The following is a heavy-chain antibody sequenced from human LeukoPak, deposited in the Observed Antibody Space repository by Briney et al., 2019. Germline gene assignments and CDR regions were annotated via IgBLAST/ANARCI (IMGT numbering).Heavy chain of an antibody. V-gene: IGHV3-64*01. CDR1: GFTFSRYT. CDR2: ISSNGGST. J-gene: IGHJ4*02. Sequence: GGSLRLSCAASGFTFSRYTMHWVRQAPGKGLEYVSGISSNGGSTYYANSVKGRFTISRDNSKNTLYLQMGSLRAEDMAVYYCARGFGEYNSSGYYPTYFDYWGQGTLVTVSS. CDR3: ARGFGEYNSSGYYPTYFDY. D-gene: IGHD3-22*01.